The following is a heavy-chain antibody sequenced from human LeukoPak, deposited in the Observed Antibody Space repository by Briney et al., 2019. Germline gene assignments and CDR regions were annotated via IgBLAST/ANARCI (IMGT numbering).Heavy chain of an antibody. CDR3: ARCQYNSSPDF. J-gene: IGHJ4*02. D-gene: IGHD3-22*01. V-gene: IGHV3-11*03. CDR1: GFTFSDYY. Sequence: GGSLRLSCAASGFTFSDYYMNWIRQTPGKGLEWISHISSGSGHTNYADSVKGRFTISRDNAKNSLYLQMNSLTDEDTAVYYCARCQYNSSPDFWGQGTLVTVSS. CDR2: ISSGSGHT.